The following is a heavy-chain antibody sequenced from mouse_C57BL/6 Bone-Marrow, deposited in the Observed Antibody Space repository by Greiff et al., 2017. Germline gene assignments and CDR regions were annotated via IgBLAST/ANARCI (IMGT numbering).Heavy chain of an antibody. D-gene: IGHD2-4*01. J-gene: IGHJ4*01. CDR2: IDPSDSYT. Sequence: QVHVKQPGAELVKPGASVKLSCKASGYTFTSYWMQWVKQRPGQGLEWIGEIDPSDSYTNYNQKFKGKATLTVDTSSSTAYMQLSSLTSEDSAVYYCARCGDYSLSYYAMDYWGQGTSVTVSS. CDR1: GYTFTSYW. V-gene: IGHV1-50*01. CDR3: ARCGDYSLSYYAMDY.